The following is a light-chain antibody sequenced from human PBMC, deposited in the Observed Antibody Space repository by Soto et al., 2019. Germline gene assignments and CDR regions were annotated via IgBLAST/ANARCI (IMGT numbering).Light chain of an antibody. V-gene: IGKV1-9*01. CDR1: QGISSY. J-gene: IGKJ4*01. CDR2: AVS. Sequence: DIQLTQSPSFLSASVGDRVTITCRASQGISSYFAWYQQKPGKAPKLLIYAVSTLQRGVPSWFSGSASGTEFTLTSSSQQPEDVATYYCQHLNIYRLTFGGGTKVEIK. CDR3: QHLNIYRLT.